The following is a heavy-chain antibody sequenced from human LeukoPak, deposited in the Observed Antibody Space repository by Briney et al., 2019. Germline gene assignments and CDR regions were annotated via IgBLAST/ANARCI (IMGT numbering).Heavy chain of an antibody. V-gene: IGHV1-18*01. J-gene: IGHJ4*02. CDR3: ARVVIAVAGGDTNDY. D-gene: IGHD6-19*01. Sequence: ASVKVSCKASGYTFTSYGISWVRQAPGQGLEWMGWISAYNGNTNYAQKLQGRVTMTTDTSTSTAYMELRSLRSDDTAVYYCARVVIAVAGGDTNDYWGQGTLVTVSS. CDR2: ISAYNGNT. CDR1: GYTFTSYG.